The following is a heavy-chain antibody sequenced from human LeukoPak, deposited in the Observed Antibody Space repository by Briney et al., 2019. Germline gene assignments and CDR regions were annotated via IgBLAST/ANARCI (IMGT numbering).Heavy chain of an antibody. CDR3: ARDIEGYDFWSGDPADY. D-gene: IGHD3-3*01. J-gene: IGHJ4*02. V-gene: IGHV3-21*01. Sequence: GGSLRLSCAASAFSLGAYNMNWVRQAPGKGLEWVSSISYTGTYIYYADSVKGRFTISRDNAKNSLYLQMNSLRAEDTAVYYCARDIEGYDFWSGDPADYWGQGTLVTVSS. CDR2: ISYTGTYI. CDR1: AFSLGAYN.